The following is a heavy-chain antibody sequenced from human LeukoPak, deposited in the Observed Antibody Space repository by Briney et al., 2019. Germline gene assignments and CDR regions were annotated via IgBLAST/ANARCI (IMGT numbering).Heavy chain of an antibody. CDR3: ARDHFGSLDS. D-gene: IGHD3-10*01. J-gene: IGHJ4*02. CDR1: GFSVTTDSYC. CDR2: DYCGGNT. Sequence: SETLSLTCTVSGFSVTTDSYCWGWIRQPPGKGLEWIGYDYCGGNTNYDPSLKRRVTISVDTSKNQFSLTLTSVTAADTAVYFCARDHFGSLDSWGQGILVTVSP. V-gene: IGHV4-61*01.